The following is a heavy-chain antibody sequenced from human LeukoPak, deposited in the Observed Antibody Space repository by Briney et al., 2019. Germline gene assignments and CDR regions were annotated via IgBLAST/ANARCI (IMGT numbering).Heavy chain of an antibody. CDR2: INHSGST. CDR1: GGSFSGYY. Sequence: SETLSLTCAVYGGSFSGYYWSWIRQPPGKGLEWIGEINHSGSTNYNPSLKSRVTISVDTSKNQFSLKLSSVTAADTAVYYCARASRYYDYVWGSYRYIPCYFDYWGQGTLVTASS. V-gene: IGHV4-34*01. J-gene: IGHJ4*02. D-gene: IGHD3-16*02. CDR3: ARASRYYDYVWGSYRYIPCYFDY.